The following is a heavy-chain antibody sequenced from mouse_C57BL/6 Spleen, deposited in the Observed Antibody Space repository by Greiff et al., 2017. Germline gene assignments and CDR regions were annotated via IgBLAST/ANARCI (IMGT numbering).Heavy chain of an antibody. V-gene: IGHV1-53*01. D-gene: IGHD3-3*01. CDR3: ARRGWDYAMDY. Sequence: VKLQESGTELVKPGASVKLTCKASGYTFTSYWMHWVKQRPGQGLEWIGNINPSNGGTNYNEKFKSKATLTVDKSSSTAYMQLSSLTSEDSAVYYCARRGWDYAMDYWGQGTSVTVSS. J-gene: IGHJ4*01. CDR1: GYTFTSYW. CDR2: INPSNGGT.